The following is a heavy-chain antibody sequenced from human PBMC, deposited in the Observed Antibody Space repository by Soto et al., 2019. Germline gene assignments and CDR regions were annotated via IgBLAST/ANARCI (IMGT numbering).Heavy chain of an antibody. CDR1: GGSINSYW. Sequence: SETLSLTCSVSGGSINSYWWSWIRQPAGKGLEWIGRVYSTGTTDYNPSLNSRATMSVETSKNQFSLKLTSVTAADTAVYYCARDIGSYAYGEGYWGQGIQVTVSS. D-gene: IGHD3-10*01. V-gene: IGHV4-4*07. CDR2: VYSTGTT. CDR3: ARDIGSYAYGEGY. J-gene: IGHJ4*02.